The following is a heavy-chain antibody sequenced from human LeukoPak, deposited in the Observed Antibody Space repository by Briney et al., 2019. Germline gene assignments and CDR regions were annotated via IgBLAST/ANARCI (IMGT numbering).Heavy chain of an antibody. CDR3: AKDLQWELPRGDALDI. D-gene: IGHD1-26*01. CDR2: INPSGGST. V-gene: IGHV1-46*01. Sequence: ASVKVSCKASGYTFTSYYMHWVRQAPGQGLEWMGIINPSGGSTSYAQKFQGRVTMTRNTSISTAYMELSRLRSDDTAVYYCAKDLQWELPRGDALDIWGQGTMVTVSS. CDR1: GYTFTSYY. J-gene: IGHJ3*02.